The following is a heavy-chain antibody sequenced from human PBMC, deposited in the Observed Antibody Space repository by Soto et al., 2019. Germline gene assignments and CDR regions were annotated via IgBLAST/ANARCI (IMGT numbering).Heavy chain of an antibody. J-gene: IGHJ4*02. CDR2: ISYDGSNK. V-gene: IGHV3-30-3*01. D-gene: IGHD2-15*01. Sequence: QVQLVESGGGVVQPGRSLRLSCAASGFTFSSYAMHWVRQAPGKGLEWVAVISYDGSNKYYADSVKGRFTISRDNSKNTLYLQMNSLRAEDTAVYYCARVSGRPYYFDYWGQGTLVTVSS. CDR3: ARVSGRPYYFDY. CDR1: GFTFSSYA.